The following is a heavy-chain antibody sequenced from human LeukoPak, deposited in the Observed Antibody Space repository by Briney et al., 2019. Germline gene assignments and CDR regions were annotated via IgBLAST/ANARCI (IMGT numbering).Heavy chain of an antibody. CDR3: ARAYSSSSGRDAFDS. Sequence: GGSLRLSCAASGFTFSSYSLNWVRQAPGKGLEWLSYIGSGGAINYADSVRARFTISRDNAENSLYLQMNSPRAEDTAVYYCARAYSSSSGRDAFDSWGLGTLVTVSS. D-gene: IGHD6-6*01. V-gene: IGHV3-48*01. CDR2: IGSGGAI. J-gene: IGHJ3*02. CDR1: GFTFSSYS.